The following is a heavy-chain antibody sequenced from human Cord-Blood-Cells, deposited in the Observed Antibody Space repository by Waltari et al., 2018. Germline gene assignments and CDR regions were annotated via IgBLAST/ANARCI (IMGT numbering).Heavy chain of an antibody. V-gene: IGHV4-59*01. D-gene: IGHD6-13*01. Sequence: QVQLQESGPGLVKPSETLSLTCTVSGGSISSYYWSWIRQPPGKGLEWIGYSYYSGSNNYHPSLKGRVTISVDTSKNQFSLKLSSVTAADTAVYYCARVGSSSSGRKNAFDIWGQGTMVTVSS. CDR3: ARVGSSSSGRKNAFDI. CDR2: SYYSGSN. J-gene: IGHJ3*02. CDR1: GGSISSYY.